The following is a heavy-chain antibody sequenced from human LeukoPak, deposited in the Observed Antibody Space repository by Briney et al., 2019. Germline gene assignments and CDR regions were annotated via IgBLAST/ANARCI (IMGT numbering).Heavy chain of an antibody. V-gene: IGHV3-64*01. D-gene: IGHD2-15*01. CDR1: GFTFSYYA. Sequence: GGSLRLSCAASGFTFSYYAMHWVRQAPGKGLEHVSGISSNGGSTDYANSVKGRFSISRDNSKNTLYLQMGSLRGEDMAVYYCARVTRIRESAFDIWGQGTMVTVSS. J-gene: IGHJ3*02. CDR3: ARVTRIRESAFDI. CDR2: ISSNGGST.